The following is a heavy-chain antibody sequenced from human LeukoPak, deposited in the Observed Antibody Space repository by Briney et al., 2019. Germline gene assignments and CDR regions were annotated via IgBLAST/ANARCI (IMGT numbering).Heavy chain of an antibody. CDR1: GYTLTNYA. CDR2: INTNTGTP. D-gene: IGHD2-15*01. Sequence: ASVKVSCKASGYTLTNYAMNWVRQAPGQGLEWMGWINTNTGTPLYAQGFTGRFVFSLDTSVSTAYLQMRSLKAEDTGVYYYARGEVWYGLLNHYYMDVWGKGTTVTVSS. V-gene: IGHV7-4-1*02. J-gene: IGHJ6*03. CDR3: ARGEVWYGLLNHYYMDV.